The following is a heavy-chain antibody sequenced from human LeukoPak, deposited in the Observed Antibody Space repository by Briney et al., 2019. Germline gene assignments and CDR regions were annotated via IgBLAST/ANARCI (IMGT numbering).Heavy chain of an antibody. CDR1: GFTFSIIG. CDR3: ARLTTTAPPAFDY. CDR2: INEGGEDT. Sequence: PGGSLRLSCAASGFTFSIIGMSWVRQAPGKGLEWVSTINEGGEDTYYANSVKGRFTVSRDNSRNTLYLQMNSLRVEDTAVYYCARLTTTAPPAFDYWGQGTLVTVSS. J-gene: IGHJ4*02. V-gene: IGHV3-23*01. D-gene: IGHD4/OR15-4a*01.